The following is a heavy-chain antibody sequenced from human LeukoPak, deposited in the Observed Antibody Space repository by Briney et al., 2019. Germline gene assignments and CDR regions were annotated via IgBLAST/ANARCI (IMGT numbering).Heavy chain of an antibody. CDR2: TSHDSAKK. V-gene: IGHV3-30-3*01. CDR3: ARDRGDFYHDTDDYYYGPLDY. CDR1: GFTFNVHA. Sequence: GGSLRLSCAASGFTFNVHAVHWVRQAPGKGLEWVAVTSHDSAKKYYGDSVKGRFTISRDNSKNTLYLQMDSLRAEDTAVYYCARDRGDFYHDTDDYYYGPLDYWGQGTLVTVSS. D-gene: IGHD2-21*01. J-gene: IGHJ4*02.